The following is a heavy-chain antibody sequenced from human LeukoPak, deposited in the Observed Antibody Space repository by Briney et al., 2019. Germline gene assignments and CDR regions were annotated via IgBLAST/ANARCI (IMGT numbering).Heavy chain of an antibody. Sequence: PGGSLRLSCAASGFTLSNVWMSWVRQARGKGLEWVGRIKSKTDGGTTDYAAPVKGRFTISRDDSKNTLYLQINNLKTEDTAVYYCTTYGDYEGLIDYWGQGTLVTVSS. CDR3: TTYGDYEGLIDY. D-gene: IGHD4-17*01. CDR1: GFTLSNVW. V-gene: IGHV3-15*01. J-gene: IGHJ4*02. CDR2: IKSKTDGGTT.